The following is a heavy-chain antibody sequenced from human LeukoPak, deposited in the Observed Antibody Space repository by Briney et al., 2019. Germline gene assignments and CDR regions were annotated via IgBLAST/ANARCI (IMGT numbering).Heavy chain of an antibody. CDR3: ARDRGNKYSYGPSDY. CDR2: ISSSGSTI. D-gene: IGHD5-18*01. V-gene: IGHV3-48*03. Sequence: GGSLRLSCAASGFTFSSYEMNWVRQAPGKGLEWVSYISSSGSTIYYADSVKGRFTISRDNAKNSLYLQMNSLRAEDTAVYYCARDRGNKYSYGPSDYWGQGTLVTVSS. CDR1: GFTFSSYE. J-gene: IGHJ4*02.